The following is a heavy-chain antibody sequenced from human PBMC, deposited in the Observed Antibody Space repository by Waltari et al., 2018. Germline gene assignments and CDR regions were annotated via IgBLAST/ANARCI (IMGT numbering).Heavy chain of an antibody. CDR1: GYTFTDFY. CDR2: INPNSGAK. J-gene: IGHJ3*01. Sequence: QVQLVQSGPEIKQPGASMKVSCKASGYTFTDFYLHWVRQAHGQGLEWMGWINPNSGAKNYTHNFQARVTMTRDTSISTVYLELNRLQSDDTAVYYCARTGGWYMMDAFPLWGQGTMVTVSS. V-gene: IGHV1-2*07. CDR3: ARTGGWYMMDAFPL. D-gene: IGHD6-19*01.